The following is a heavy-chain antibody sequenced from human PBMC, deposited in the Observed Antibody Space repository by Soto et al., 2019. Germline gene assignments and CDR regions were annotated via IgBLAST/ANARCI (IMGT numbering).Heavy chain of an antibody. CDR3: ASRGLDLEAGGVWAYVFLSGYLNSKPPYYYYYYMDV. D-gene: IGHD3-3*01. J-gene: IGHJ6*03. Sequence: ASVKVSCKASGYTFTSYDINWVRQATGQGLEWMGWMNPNSGNTGYAQKFQGRVTMTRNTSISTAYMELSSLRSEDTAVYYCASRGLDLEAGGVWAYVFLSGYLNSKPPYYYYYYMDVWGKGTTVTVSS. V-gene: IGHV1-8*01. CDR2: MNPNSGNT. CDR1: GYTFTSYD.